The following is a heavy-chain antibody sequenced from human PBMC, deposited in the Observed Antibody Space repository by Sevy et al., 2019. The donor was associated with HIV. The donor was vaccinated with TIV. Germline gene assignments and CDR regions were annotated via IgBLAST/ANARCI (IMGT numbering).Heavy chain of an antibody. CDR2: INSDGSST. V-gene: IGHV3-74*01. D-gene: IGHD3-3*01. CDR1: GFTFSSYW. Sequence: GGSLRLSCAASGFTFSSYWMHWVRQAPGKGLVWVSRINSDGSSTSYADSVKGRFTISRDNAKNTLYLQMNSLRAEDTAVYYCARDKEHYDFWSGYSYYYYYGMDVWGQGTTVTVSS. CDR3: ARDKEHYDFWSGYSYYYYYGMDV. J-gene: IGHJ6*02.